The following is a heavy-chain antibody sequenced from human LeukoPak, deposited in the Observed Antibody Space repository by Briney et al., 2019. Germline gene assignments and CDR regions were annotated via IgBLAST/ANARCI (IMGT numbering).Heavy chain of an antibody. Sequence: GGSLRLSCAASGFTFSSYSMNWVRQAPGKGLEWVSSISSSSSYIYYADSVKGRFTISRDNSKNTLYLQMNSLRAEDTAVYYCARPYSSSYGFDYWGQGTLVTVSS. V-gene: IGHV3-21*01. CDR1: GFTFSSYS. J-gene: IGHJ4*02. D-gene: IGHD6-6*01. CDR3: ARPYSSSYGFDY. CDR2: ISSSSSYI.